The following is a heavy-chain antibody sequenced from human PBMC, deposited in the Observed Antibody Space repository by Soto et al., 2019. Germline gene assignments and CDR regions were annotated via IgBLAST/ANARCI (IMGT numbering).Heavy chain of an antibody. D-gene: IGHD3-3*01. J-gene: IGHJ6*02. V-gene: IGHV4-31*03. CDR1: GGSISSGGYY. CDR2: IYYSGST. CDR3: ARGRIGKIFGVVMRRYYGMDV. Sequence: KTSETLSLTCTVSGGSISSGGYYWSWIRQHPGKGLEWIGYIYYSGSTYYNPSLKSRVTISVDTSKNQFSLKLSSVTAADTAVYYCARGRIGKIFGVVMRRYYGMDVWGQGTTVTVSS.